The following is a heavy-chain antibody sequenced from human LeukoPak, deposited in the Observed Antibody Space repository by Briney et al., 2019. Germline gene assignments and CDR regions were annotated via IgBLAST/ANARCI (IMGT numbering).Heavy chain of an antibody. CDR3: AKDLKAYSGNYALDY. D-gene: IGHD1-26*01. Sequence: PGGSVRLSCRTSEFTFSSYAMSWVRQAPGKGLEWVSIISGSGGTTYYADSVKGRFTISKDNSKNTLYLQMNSVRDEDTAVYYCAKDLKAYSGNYALDYWGQGTLVTVSS. CDR1: EFTFSSYA. CDR2: ISGSGGTT. V-gene: IGHV3-23*01. J-gene: IGHJ4*02.